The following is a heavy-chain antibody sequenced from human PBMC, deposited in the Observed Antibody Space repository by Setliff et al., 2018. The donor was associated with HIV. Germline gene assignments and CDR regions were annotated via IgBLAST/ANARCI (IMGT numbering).Heavy chain of an antibody. CDR1: GGSISSGDYY. J-gene: IGHJ4*02. CDR3: ARAAAGNTGPFDL. CDR2: IYYSGST. Sequence: PSETLSLTCTVSGGSISSGDYYWSWIRQPPGKGLEWIGYIYYSGSTNYNPSLKSRVTISVDTSKNQFSLKLTSVTASDTAVYYCARAAAGNTGPFDLWGQGSPVTVSS. V-gene: IGHV4-61*08. D-gene: IGHD4-17*01.